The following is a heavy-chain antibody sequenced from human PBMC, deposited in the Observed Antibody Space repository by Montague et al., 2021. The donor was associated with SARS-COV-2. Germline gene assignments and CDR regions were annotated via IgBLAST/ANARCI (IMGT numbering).Heavy chain of an antibody. CDR2: INHGGRT. CDR3: ARLRDGVVPSPILGVGSYYSYYYMDV. D-gene: IGHD3-10*01. J-gene: IGHJ6*03. CDR1: GTSFSGYY. V-gene: IGHV4-34*01. Sequence: SETLSLTCAVHGTSFSGYYWNWIRQPPGKGLEWIGEINHGGRTKYSPSLKSRLTISADPSKNKFSLKLTPVAAADTAVYYCARLRDGVVPSPILGVGSYYSYYYMDVWGRGTTVTVSS.